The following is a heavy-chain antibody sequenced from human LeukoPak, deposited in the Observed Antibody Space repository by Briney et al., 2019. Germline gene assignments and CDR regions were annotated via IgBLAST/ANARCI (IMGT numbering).Heavy chain of an antibody. Sequence: PGGSLRLSCAASAFTFSTYAMHWVRQAPGKGLEWVAIISYDGSNKYYADSVKGRFTISRDNSKNTLYLQMNSLRAEDTALYYCARDPYSGGRYYFDYWGQGTLVTVSS. J-gene: IGHJ4*02. CDR2: ISYDGSNK. CDR1: AFTFSTYA. D-gene: IGHD6-19*01. V-gene: IGHV3-30*04. CDR3: ARDPYSGGRYYFDY.